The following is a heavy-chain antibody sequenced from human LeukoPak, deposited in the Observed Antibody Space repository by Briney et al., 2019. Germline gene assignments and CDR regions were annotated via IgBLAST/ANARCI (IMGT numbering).Heavy chain of an antibody. CDR1: GYSFVTYW. J-gene: IGHJ3*02. Sequence: GESLKISCKGSGYSFVTYWIHWVRQMPGKGLEWMGIIYPGDSDTRYNPSFQGQVTISADKSISTAYLQWSSLKASDTAMYYCATAAAGGSWDAFDIWGQGTMVTVSS. CDR2: IYPGDSDT. CDR3: ATAAAGGSWDAFDI. D-gene: IGHD6-13*01. V-gene: IGHV5-51*01.